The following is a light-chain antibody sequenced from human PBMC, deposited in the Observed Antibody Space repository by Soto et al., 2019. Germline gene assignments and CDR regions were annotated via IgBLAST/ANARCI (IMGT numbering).Light chain of an antibody. V-gene: IGKV3-11*01. CDR3: QQRSNWPLT. CDR1: QSVRSY. Sequence: EIVLTQSPGTLSLSPGERATLSCRASQSVRSYLAWYQQKPGQAPRLLIYDASNRATGIPARFSGSGSGTDFTLTISSLEPEDFAVYYCQQRSNWPLTFGGGTTVEIK. J-gene: IGKJ4*01. CDR2: DAS.